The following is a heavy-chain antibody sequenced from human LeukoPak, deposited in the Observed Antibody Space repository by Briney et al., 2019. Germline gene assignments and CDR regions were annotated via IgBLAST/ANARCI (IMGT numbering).Heavy chain of an antibody. CDR2: IYYSGIS. J-gene: IGHJ4*02. D-gene: IGHD5-12*01. CDR3: ARDSGYGSFDY. CDR1: GGFISSYY. V-gene: IGHV4-59*01. Sequence: PSETLSLTCTVSGGFISSYYWSWIRQPPGKGLEWIGYIYYSGISSYNPSLKSRLTISVDTSKNQFSLKLSSVTAADTAVYYCARDSGYGSFDYWGQGSLVTVSS.